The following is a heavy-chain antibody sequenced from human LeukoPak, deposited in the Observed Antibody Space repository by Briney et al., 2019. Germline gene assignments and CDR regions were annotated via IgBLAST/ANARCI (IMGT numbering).Heavy chain of an antibody. CDR2: ISPYNGNT. J-gene: IGHJ4*02. V-gene: IGHV1-18*01. CDR3: ARDFMYRGQTNDY. D-gene: IGHD3-10*01. Sequence: ASVKVSYKASGYTFSSYGIAWVRQAPGQGLEWTGWISPYNGNTNYAQKLQGRVTMTTDTSTSTAYMELRSLTPDDTAVYYCARDFMYRGQTNDYWGQGTLVTVSS. CDR1: GYTFSSYG.